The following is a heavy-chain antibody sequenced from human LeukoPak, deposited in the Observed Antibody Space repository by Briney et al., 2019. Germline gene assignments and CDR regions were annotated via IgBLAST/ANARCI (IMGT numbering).Heavy chain of an antibody. J-gene: IGHJ4*02. V-gene: IGHV4-59*11. Sequence: SETLSLTCTVSGGSISSHYWSWIRQPPGKGLEWIGYIYYSGSTNYNPSLKSRVTISVDTSKNQFSLKLSSVTAADTAAYYCASGSHFRPTDYWGQGTLVTVSS. CDR2: IYYSGST. CDR3: ASGSHFRPTDY. D-gene: IGHD3-3*02. CDR1: GGSISSHY.